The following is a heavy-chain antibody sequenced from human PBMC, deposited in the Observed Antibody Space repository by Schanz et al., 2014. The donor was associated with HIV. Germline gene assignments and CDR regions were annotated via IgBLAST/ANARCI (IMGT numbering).Heavy chain of an antibody. J-gene: IGHJ4*02. CDR1: EFKFRTFA. CDR2: ISYDGTDK. V-gene: IGHV3-30-3*01. CDR3: YGDESGY. D-gene: IGHD4-17*01. Sequence: QVQLVESGGGVVQPGRSLRLSCAASEFKFRTFAMHWVRQAPGKGLEWVAVISYDGTDKYYADSVKGRFTISRDNSKNTLYLQMNSLRAEDTAVYYCYGDESGYWGQGTLVTVSS.